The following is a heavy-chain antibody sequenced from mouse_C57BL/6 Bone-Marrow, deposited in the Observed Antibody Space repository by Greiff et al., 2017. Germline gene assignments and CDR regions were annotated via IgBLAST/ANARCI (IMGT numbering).Heavy chain of an antibody. CDR2: IYPRSGNT. J-gene: IGHJ4*01. V-gene: IGHV1-81*01. CDR1: GYTFTSYG. CDR3: AKNRVYAMDY. Sequence: VMLVESGAELARPGASVKLSCKASGYTFTSYGISWVKQRTGQGLEWIGEIYPRSGNTYYNEKFKGKATLTADKSSSTAYMELRSLTSEDSAVYFCAKNRVYAMDYWGQGTSVTVSS.